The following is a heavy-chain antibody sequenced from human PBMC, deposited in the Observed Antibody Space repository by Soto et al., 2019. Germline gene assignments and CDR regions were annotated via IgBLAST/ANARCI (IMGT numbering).Heavy chain of an antibody. CDR3: PTLPRFDSSGYHYPTRDY. V-gene: IGHV3-15*07. D-gene: IGHD3-22*01. J-gene: IGHJ4*01. Sequence: EVQLVESGGGLMKPGGSLRLSCAASGFTFSNAWMNWVRQAPGKGLEWVGRIKSKADGETTDYAAPVKGRFSISRDDSESTLYLEMISLRSEDTAVYYGPTLPRFDSSGYHYPTRDYWGHGTLVTVSS. CDR1: GFTFSNAW. CDR2: IKSKADGETT.